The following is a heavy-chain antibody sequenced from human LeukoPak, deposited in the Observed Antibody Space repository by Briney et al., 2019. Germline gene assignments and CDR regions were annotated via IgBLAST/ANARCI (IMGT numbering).Heavy chain of an antibody. J-gene: IGHJ4*02. D-gene: IGHD6-19*01. V-gene: IGHV4-39*01. CDR1: GAPFSSSSYY. CDR2: SDYSGST. CDR3: ARLAAGSGSFDY. Sequence: SETLSLTCTASGAPFSSSSYYWGWIAQRPGKGLEWIGTSDYSGSTYYNAFLKSRVTISMDTSKKQFSLKLSSVTAADTAVYSCARLAAGSGSFDYWGQGTLVIVFS.